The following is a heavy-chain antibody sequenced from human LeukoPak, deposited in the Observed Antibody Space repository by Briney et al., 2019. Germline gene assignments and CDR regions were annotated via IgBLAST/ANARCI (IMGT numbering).Heavy chain of an antibody. Sequence: GASVKVSCKASGYTFTGYYMHWVRQAPGQGLEWMGWINPNSGGTNYAQKFQGRVTMTRDTSISTAYMELSRLRSDDTAVYYCARDLLSDFWSGGGWFDPWGQGTLVTVSS. D-gene: IGHD3-3*01. J-gene: IGHJ5*02. CDR2: INPNSGGT. V-gene: IGHV1-2*02. CDR3: ARDLLSDFWSGGGWFDP. CDR1: GYTFTGYY.